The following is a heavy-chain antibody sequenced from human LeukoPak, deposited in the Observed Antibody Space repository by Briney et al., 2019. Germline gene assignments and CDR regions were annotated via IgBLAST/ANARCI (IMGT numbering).Heavy chain of an antibody. CDR2: INPNSGGT. CDR3: ARGAGSGSYYNVINYYYYMDV. Sequence: ASVKVSCKASGYTFTGYYMHWVRQAPGQGLEWMGWINPNSGGTNYAQKFQGRVTMTRDTSISTAYMELSRLRSDDTAVYYCARGAGSGSYYNVINYYYYMDVWGKGTTVTVSS. V-gene: IGHV1-2*02. D-gene: IGHD3-10*01. CDR1: GYTFTGYY. J-gene: IGHJ6*03.